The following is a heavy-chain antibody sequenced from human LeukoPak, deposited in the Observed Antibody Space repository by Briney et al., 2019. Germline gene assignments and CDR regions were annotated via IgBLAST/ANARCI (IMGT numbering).Heavy chain of an antibody. V-gene: IGHV3-66*04. CDR3: ARRSVPGRPGY. Sequence: GGSLRLSCAASGFTVSNNDIKWVRQSPGKGLEWVSLIYSDGSTHYTDSVKGRFSLSRDNSKNTVYLQINSLRGEDTAVYYCARRSVPGRPGYWGQGTLVTVSS. D-gene: IGHD6-6*01. CDR2: IYSDGST. CDR1: GFTVSNND. J-gene: IGHJ4*02.